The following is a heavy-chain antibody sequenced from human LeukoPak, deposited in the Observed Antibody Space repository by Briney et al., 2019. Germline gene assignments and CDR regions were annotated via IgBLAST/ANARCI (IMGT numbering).Heavy chain of an antibody. J-gene: IGHJ5*02. Sequence: SETLSLTCTVSGGSISSSSYYWGWIRQPPGKGLEWTGSIYYSGSTYYNPSLKSRVTISVDTSKNQFSLKLSSVTAADTAVYYCARRPNWFDPWGQGTLVTVSS. V-gene: IGHV4-39*01. CDR3: ARRPNWFDP. CDR1: GGSISSSSYY. CDR2: IYYSGST.